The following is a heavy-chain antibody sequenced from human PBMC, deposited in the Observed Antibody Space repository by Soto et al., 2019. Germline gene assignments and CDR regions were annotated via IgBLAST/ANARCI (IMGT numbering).Heavy chain of an antibody. V-gene: IGHV1-18*01. Sequence: ASVKVSCKASGYTFTSYGISWVRQAPGQGLEWMGWISAYNGNTNYAQKLQGRVTMTTDTSTSTAYMELRSLRSDDTAVHYCARDPRPDCTNGVCYFGYWGQGTLVTVSS. CDR3: ARDPRPDCTNGVCYFGY. CDR2: ISAYNGNT. D-gene: IGHD2-8*01. J-gene: IGHJ4*02. CDR1: GYTFTSYG.